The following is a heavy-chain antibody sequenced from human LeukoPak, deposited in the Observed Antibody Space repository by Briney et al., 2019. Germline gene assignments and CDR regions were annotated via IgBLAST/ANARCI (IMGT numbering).Heavy chain of an antibody. Sequence: TGGSLRLSCAVSGFTFSNYWMSWVRQAPGKGLEWVASIKPDGTDKYYVDSVKGRFIISRDNAKNSLYLQMNSLRVDDTAVYYCASIEGSSTRWLHSGQGALVTVSS. CDR1: GFTFSNYW. J-gene: IGHJ4*02. V-gene: IGHV3-7*01. CDR3: ASIEGSSTRWLH. D-gene: IGHD5/OR15-5a*01. CDR2: IKPDGTDK.